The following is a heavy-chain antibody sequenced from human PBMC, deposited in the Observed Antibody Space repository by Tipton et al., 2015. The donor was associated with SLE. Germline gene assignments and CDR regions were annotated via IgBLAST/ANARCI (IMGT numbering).Heavy chain of an antibody. V-gene: IGHV3-7*01. CDR3: AKDEWLGI. D-gene: IGHD6-19*01. CDR2: IKQDGSEK. J-gene: IGHJ3*02. Sequence: SLRLSCAASGFTFSSYSMNWVRQAPGKGLEWVANIKQDGSEKYYVDSVKGRFTISRDNAKNSLYLQMNSLRAEDTAVYYCAKDEWLGIWGQGTMVTVSS. CDR1: GFTFSSYS.